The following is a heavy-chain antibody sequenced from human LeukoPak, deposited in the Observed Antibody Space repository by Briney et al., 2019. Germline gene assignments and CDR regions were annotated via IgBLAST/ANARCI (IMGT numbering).Heavy chain of an antibody. Sequence: GGSLRLSCAASGFTFSSYWMHWVRHAPGKGLVWVSRINSDGSSTSYADSVKGRFTISRDNAKNTLYLQMNSLRAEDTAVYYCARGAYYYDSNGFPRFDPWGQGTLVTVSS. V-gene: IGHV3-74*01. CDR3: ARGAYYYDSNGFPRFDP. D-gene: IGHD3-22*01. CDR1: GFTFSSYW. J-gene: IGHJ5*02. CDR2: INSDGSST.